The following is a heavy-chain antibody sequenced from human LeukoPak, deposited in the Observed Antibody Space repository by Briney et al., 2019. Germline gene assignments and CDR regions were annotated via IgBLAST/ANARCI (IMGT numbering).Heavy chain of an antibody. CDR2: IYHSGST. CDR1: GGSISSGGYY. D-gene: IGHD3-3*01. Sequence: SQTLSLTCTVSGGSISSGGYYWSWIRQPPGKGLEWIGYIYHSGSTYYNPSLKSRVTISVDRSKNQFSLKLSSVTAADTAVYYCARDWKPDFWSGYNWFDPWGQGTLVTVSS. CDR3: ARDWKPDFWSGYNWFDP. V-gene: IGHV4-30-2*01. J-gene: IGHJ5*02.